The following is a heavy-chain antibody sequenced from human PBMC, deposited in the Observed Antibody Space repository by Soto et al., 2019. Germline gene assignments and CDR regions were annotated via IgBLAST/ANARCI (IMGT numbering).Heavy chain of an antibody. Sequence: QAQLVQSGAEVKKPGASVKVSCRTSGYSFTAYYIHWVRQAPGQGLEWLGWINTNSGGTNSARKFQGRVTMPRDTSVNTAYLDLNGLRSDDTAIYYCAREAYFDFWGALRWFDPWGQGTLVTVSS. J-gene: IGHJ5*02. CDR3: AREAYFDFWGALRWFDP. V-gene: IGHV1-2*02. CDR1: GYSFTAYY. CDR2: INTNSGGT. D-gene: IGHD3-3*01.